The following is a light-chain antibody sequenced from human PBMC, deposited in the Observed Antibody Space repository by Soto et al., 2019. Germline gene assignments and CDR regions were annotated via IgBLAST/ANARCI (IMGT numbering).Light chain of an antibody. CDR1: QNINIW. CDR3: QQYDSYSLT. Sequence: DIQMTQSPSTLSASVGDRVTTSCRTSQNINIWLAWYQQKPGKAPNLLIYKASILESGVPSRFSGSGSGTEFTLTISSLQPDDFATYYCQQYDSYSLTFGGGTKVDIK. J-gene: IGKJ4*01. V-gene: IGKV1-5*03. CDR2: KAS.